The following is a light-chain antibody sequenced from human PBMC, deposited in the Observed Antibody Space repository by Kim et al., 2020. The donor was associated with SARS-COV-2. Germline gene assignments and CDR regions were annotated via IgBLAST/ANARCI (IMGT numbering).Light chain of an antibody. J-gene: IGLJ3*02. Sequence: APEKTARRPCGGNKMGIKGVPWYQQRTGQAPVVCISYEVARPSGVPERFSGSNSGDTATLTISRVEGGDEADYYCQVWDSTTDLAVFGGGTQLTVL. CDR1: KMGIKG. V-gene: IGLV3-21*04. CDR3: QVWDSTTDLAV. CDR2: YEV.